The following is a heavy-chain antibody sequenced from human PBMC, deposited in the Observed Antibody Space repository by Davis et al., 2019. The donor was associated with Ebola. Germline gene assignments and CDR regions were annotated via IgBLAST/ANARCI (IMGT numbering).Heavy chain of an antibody. CDR3: ARSVGLDAFDI. D-gene: IGHD3-10*01. CDR1: GGTFSSYA. CDR2: IIPILGIA. V-gene: IGHV1-69*04. Sequence: AASVKVSCKASGGTFSSYAISWVRQAPGQGLEWMGRIIPILGIANYAQKFQGWVTMTRDTSISTAYMELSRLRSDDTAVCYCARSVGLDAFDIWGQGTMVTVSS. J-gene: IGHJ3*02.